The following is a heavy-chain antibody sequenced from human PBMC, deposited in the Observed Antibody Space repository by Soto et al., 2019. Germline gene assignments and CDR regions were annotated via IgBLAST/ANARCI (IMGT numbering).Heavy chain of an antibody. D-gene: IGHD3-22*01. J-gene: IGHJ4*02. CDR1: GFAFSSYA. CDR3: AKDHQITLIVGIPYDY. Sequence: GGSLRLSCAASGFAFSSYAMSWVRQAPGKGLEWVSAISGSGGSTYYADSVKGRFTISRDNSKNTLYLQMNSLRAEDTAIYYCAKDHQITLIVGIPYDYWGQGTLVTVSS. V-gene: IGHV3-23*01. CDR2: ISGSGGST.